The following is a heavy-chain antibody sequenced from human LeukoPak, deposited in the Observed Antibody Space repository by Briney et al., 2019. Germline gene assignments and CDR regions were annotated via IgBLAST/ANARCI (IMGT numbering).Heavy chain of an antibody. Sequence: PGGSLRLSCAASGFTFEDYAMHWVRQAPGKGLEWVSGISWISGSIGYADSVKGRFTISRDNAKNSLFLQMNSLRAEDMALYYCAKDEFVASDFTGAFDIWGQGTMVTVSS. J-gene: IGHJ3*02. CDR2: ISWISGSI. CDR1: GFTFEDYA. CDR3: AKDEFVASDFTGAFDI. D-gene: IGHD2-8*02. V-gene: IGHV3-9*03.